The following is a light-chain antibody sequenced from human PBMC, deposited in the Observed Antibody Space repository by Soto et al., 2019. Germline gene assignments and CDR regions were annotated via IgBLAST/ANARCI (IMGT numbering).Light chain of an antibody. CDR1: SSDIGGYNY. Sequence: QSALTQPRSVSGSPGQSVTISCTGTSSDIGGYNYVSWYQQHPGKAPELLIYQVTKRPSGIPDRFSGSKSGNTASLTVSGLQGDDEADYYCQSYDSSLSGVVFGGGTKLTVL. J-gene: IGLJ2*01. CDR3: QSYDSSLSGVV. CDR2: QVT. V-gene: IGLV2-11*01.